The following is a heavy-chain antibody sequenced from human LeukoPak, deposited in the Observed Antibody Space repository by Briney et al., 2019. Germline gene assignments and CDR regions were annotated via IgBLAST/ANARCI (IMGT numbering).Heavy chain of an antibody. CDR2: IYHSGST. V-gene: IGHV4-38-2*02. CDR3: ARDSRVYCSSPSCSIDY. CDR1: GYSISSDYY. J-gene: IGHJ4*02. D-gene: IGHD2-2*01. Sequence: SETLSLTCAGSGYSISSDYYWGWIRQPPGKGLEWIGNIYHSGSTYYNPSLKSRVIISVDTSKNQFSLKLSSVTAADTAVYYCARDSRVYCSSPSCSIDYWGQGTLVTVSS.